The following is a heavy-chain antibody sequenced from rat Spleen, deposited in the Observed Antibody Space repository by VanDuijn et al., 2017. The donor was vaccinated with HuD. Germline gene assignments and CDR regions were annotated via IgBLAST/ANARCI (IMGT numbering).Heavy chain of an antibody. V-gene: IGHV5-19*01. J-gene: IGHJ2*01. CDR3: ANVGPDWEVGC. D-gene: IGHD5-1*01. CDR1: GFTFSDYG. CDR2: ISPSGGST. Sequence: EVQLVESGGGLVQPGRSLKLSCADSGFTFSDYGMHWIRQAPTKGLEWVASISPSGGSTYYRASVKGRFTISRDNAKSTLYLQMDSRRSEDTGTYYCANVGPDWEVGCWGQGVMVTVSS.